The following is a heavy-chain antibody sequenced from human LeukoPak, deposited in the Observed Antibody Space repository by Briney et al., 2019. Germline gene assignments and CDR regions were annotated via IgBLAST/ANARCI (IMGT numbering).Heavy chain of an antibody. D-gene: IGHD6-6*01. J-gene: IGHJ4*02. CDR2: IIPIFATA. Sequence: SVNVSCTASGYTFTSYYMHWVRQAPGQGLEWMGGIIPIFATANYTQKFQGRVTITADESTSTAYMELSSLRSEDTALYYCARGGSSSFEDFDYWGQGTLVTVSS. CDR3: ARGGSSSFEDFDY. CDR1: GYTFTSYY. V-gene: IGHV1-69*13.